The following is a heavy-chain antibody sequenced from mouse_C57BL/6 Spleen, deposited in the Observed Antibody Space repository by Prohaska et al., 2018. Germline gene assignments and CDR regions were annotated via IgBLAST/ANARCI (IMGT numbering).Heavy chain of an antibody. CDR3: ASPNWDWYFDV. Sequence: EVKLLQSGGGLVPPGGSLKLSCAASGIDFSRYWMSLVRRAPGKGLEWSGEINPDSSTINYAPSLKDKFIISRDNAKNTLYLQMSKVRSEDTALYYCASPNWDWYFDVWGTGTTVTVSS. CDR1: GIDFSRYW. D-gene: IGHD4-1*01. CDR2: INPDSSTI. V-gene: IGHV4-1*01. J-gene: IGHJ1*03.